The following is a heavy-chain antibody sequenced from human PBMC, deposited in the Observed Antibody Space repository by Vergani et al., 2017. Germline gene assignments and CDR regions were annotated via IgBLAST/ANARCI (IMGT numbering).Heavy chain of an antibody. CDR3: ASRRPRLNLGSKSNAGTFDS. J-gene: IGHJ4*02. CDR2: ITAIGSS. D-gene: IGHD3-16*01. CDR1: GGSLSGYF. Sequence: QVHLQQRGAGVLKPSETLSLTCGVIGGSLSGYFWSWIRQSPGRGLEWIGEITAIGSSKYSPYATSRVKISVDTSRGEFTLTVTSVTASDTGLYFCASRRPRLNLGSKSNAGTFDSWGQGTLVTVSS. V-gene: IGHV4-34*02.